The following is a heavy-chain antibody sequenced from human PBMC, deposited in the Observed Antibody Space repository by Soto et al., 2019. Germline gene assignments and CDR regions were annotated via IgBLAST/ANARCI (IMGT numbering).Heavy chain of an antibody. CDR2: IYETGGT. V-gene: IGHV4-59*08. Sequence: QVQLQESGPGMVKPSETLSLTCTVSSDPTSTHTWGWIRQTPGKGLEWIGYIYETGGTAYNPSLTGRVTISLDRSTKELALKLSPATAADTAMYHCVRQGIGPLHGLVDVWGRGTTVIVSS. D-gene: IGHD3-10*01. CDR3: VRQGIGPLHGLVDV. J-gene: IGHJ6*02. CDR1: SDPTSTHT.